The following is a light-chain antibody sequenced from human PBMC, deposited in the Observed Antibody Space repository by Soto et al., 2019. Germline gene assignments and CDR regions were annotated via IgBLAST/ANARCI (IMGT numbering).Light chain of an antibody. CDR3: QQYATSPRT. CDR2: GAS. CDR1: QSVSSNY. J-gene: IGKJ1*01. V-gene: IGKV3-20*01. Sequence: EIVLAQSPGTLSLSPGERATLSCRASQSVSSNYLAWYQQKPGQAPRLLIYGASSRATGSPDRFSGSGSGTDFTLTISRLEPEDFAVYYCQQYATSPRTFGQGTKVEI.